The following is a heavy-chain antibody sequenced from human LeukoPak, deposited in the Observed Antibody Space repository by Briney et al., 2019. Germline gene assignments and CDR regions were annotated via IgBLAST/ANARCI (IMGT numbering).Heavy chain of an antibody. D-gene: IGHD3-10*01. J-gene: IGHJ4*02. Sequence: GGSLRLSCAASGFTFSKNAMHWVRQAPGKGLEWVAVISVDGRDLYHADSVKGRFTISRDNSKNTLYLQMTSQRANDTAVYYCARDKSAAADYYFDFWGQGTLVTVSS. V-gene: IGHV3-30*04. CDR1: GFTFSKNA. CDR2: ISVDGRDL. CDR3: ARDKSAAADYYFDF.